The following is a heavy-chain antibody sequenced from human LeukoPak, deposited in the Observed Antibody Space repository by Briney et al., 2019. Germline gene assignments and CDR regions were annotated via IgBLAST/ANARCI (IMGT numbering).Heavy chain of an antibody. CDR3: ARTRDGYKFGGYYYYYMDV. CDR1: GYSISSGYY. V-gene: IGHV4-38-2*01. D-gene: IGHD5-24*01. Sequence: SETLSLTCAVSGYSISSGYYWGWIRQPPGMGLEWIGSIYHSGSTYYNPSLKSRVTISVDTSKNQFSLKLSSVTAADTAVYYCARTRDGYKFGGYYYYYMDVWGKGTTVTVSS. CDR2: IYHSGST. J-gene: IGHJ6*03.